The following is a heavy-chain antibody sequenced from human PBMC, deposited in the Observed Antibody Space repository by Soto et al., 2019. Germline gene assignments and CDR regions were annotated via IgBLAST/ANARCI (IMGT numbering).Heavy chain of an antibody. CDR1: GYTFTSYA. J-gene: IGHJ6*02. Sequence: ASVKVSCKASGYTFTSYAMHWVRQAPGQRLEWMGWINAGNGNTKYSQKFQGRVTITRDTSASTAYMELSSLRSEDTAVYYCARDLISKGIGGYYGMDVWGQGTTVTVSS. D-gene: IGHD3-10*01. V-gene: IGHV1-3*01. CDR3: ARDLISKGIGGYYGMDV. CDR2: INAGNGNT.